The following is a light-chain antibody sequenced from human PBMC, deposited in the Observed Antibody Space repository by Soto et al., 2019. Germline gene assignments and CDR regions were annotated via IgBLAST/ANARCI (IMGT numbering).Light chain of an antibody. CDR3: SAYTVSRTYV. Sequence: QSALTQPASVSGSPGQSITVSCTGTSSDVGAYNFVSWHQQHPGKAPKLMIYNVYDRPSGISYLFSGSKSGNTASLTISGLQGEDEADYYCSAYTVSRTYVFGTGTKVTVL. J-gene: IGLJ1*01. CDR1: SSDVGAYNF. CDR2: NVY. V-gene: IGLV2-14*03.